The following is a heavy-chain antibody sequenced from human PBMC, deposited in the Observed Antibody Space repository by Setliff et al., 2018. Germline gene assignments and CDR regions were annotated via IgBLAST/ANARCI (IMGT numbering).Heavy chain of an antibody. CDR1: GGSISSSSYY. CDR2: VYNSGTT. D-gene: IGHD3-3*02. V-gene: IGHV4-39*07. CDR3: AKESLAINTRWFDP. Sequence: SETLSLTCTVSGGSISSSSYYWSWIRQPPGKGLEWIGRVYNSGTTYNAFFASRVTMSIDTSKNQFSLNLNSVTAADTALYYCAKESLAINTRWFDPWGQGILVTVSS. J-gene: IGHJ5*02.